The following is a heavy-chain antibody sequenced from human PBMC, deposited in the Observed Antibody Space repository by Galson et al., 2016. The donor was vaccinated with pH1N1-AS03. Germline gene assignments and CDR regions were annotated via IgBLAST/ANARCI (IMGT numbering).Heavy chain of an antibody. CDR3: ARSTHVNEGLDF. CDR2: IFWDGET. D-gene: IGHD2-8*01. CDR1: GFSLSAGGVH. V-gene: IGHV2-5*02. Sequence: PALVKPTQTLTLTCTVSGFSLSAGGVHVAWIRQSPGKALEWLALIFWDGETRYRPSLTSRLTITKDTSKNEVVLTMTNMGPVDTATYYCARSTHVNEGLDFWGQGTLVTVSS. J-gene: IGHJ4*02.